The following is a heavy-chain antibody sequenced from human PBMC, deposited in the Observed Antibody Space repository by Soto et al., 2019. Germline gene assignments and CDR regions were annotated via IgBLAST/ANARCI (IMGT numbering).Heavy chain of an antibody. CDR2: ISGSGGST. CDR1: GFTFSSYA. CDR3: AKAISGYNAPLDH. Sequence: EVQLLESGGGLVQPGGSLRLSCAASGFTFSSYAMNWVRQAPGKGLEWVSVISGSGGSTYYADSVKGRFTISRDNSKNTLYVQMNSLRAADTAVYYCAKAISGYNAPLDHWGQGTRVTVSS. V-gene: IGHV3-23*01. J-gene: IGHJ4*02. D-gene: IGHD1-20*01.